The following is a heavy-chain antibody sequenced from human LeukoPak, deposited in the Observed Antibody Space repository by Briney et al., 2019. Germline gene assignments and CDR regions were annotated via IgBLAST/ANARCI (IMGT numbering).Heavy chain of an antibody. CDR1: GGSISTYY. V-gene: IGHV4-4*07. D-gene: IGHD1-14*01. Sequence: PSETLSLTCTVSGGSISTYYWSWIRQPAGKGLEWIGRIYNSLSTNYNPSLKGRVTISVDKSKNQFFLKLSSVTAAATAAYYCTRESLSTTIGGQGTLVTVSS. CDR2: IYNSLST. J-gene: IGHJ4*02. CDR3: TRESLSTTI.